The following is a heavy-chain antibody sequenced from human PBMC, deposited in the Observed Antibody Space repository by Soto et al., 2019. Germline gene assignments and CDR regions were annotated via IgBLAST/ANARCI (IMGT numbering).Heavy chain of an antibody. Sequence: SETLSLTCTVSGGSISSYYWSWIRQPPGKGLEWIGYIYYNGSTNYNPSLKSRVTISVDTSKNQFSLKLSSVTAADTAVYYCARGVITFGGVIGILDYWGQGTLVTVSS. CDR1: GGSISSYY. V-gene: IGHV4-59*01. CDR3: ARGVITFGGVIGILDY. J-gene: IGHJ4*02. CDR2: IYYNGST. D-gene: IGHD3-16*02.